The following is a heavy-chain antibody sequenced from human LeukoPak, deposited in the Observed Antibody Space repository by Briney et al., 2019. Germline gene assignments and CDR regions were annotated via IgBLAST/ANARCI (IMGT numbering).Heavy chain of an antibody. CDR2: IYYSGST. CDR1: GGSISSGGYY. V-gene: IGHV4-31*03. D-gene: IGHD4-23*01. Sequence: SQTLSLTCTVSGGSISSGGYYWSWIRQHPGKGLEWTGYIYYSGSTYYNPSLKSRVTISVDTSKNQFSLKLSSVTAADTAVYYCARDSYGGNSLAFDYWGQGTLVTVSS. CDR3: ARDSYGGNSLAFDY. J-gene: IGHJ4*02.